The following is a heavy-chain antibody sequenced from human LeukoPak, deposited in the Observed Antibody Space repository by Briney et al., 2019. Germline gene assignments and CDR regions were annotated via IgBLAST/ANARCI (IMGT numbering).Heavy chain of an antibody. Sequence: GSLRLSCAASGFTVSSNYMSWVRQAPGKGLEWIAEINHSGSTHYNPSLKSRVTISVDTPKNQFSLKLSSVTAADTAVYYCARRLGRKFGERFYYYHYMDVWDKGTTVTISS. CDR3: ARRLGRKFGERFYYYHYMDV. D-gene: IGHD3-10*01. V-gene: IGHV4-34*01. J-gene: IGHJ6*03. CDR1: GFTVSSNY. CDR2: INHSGST.